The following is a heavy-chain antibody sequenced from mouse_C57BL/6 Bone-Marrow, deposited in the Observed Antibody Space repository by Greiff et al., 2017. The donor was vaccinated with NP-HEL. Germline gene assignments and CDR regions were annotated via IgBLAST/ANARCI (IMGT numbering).Heavy chain of an antibody. V-gene: IGHV1-76*01. CDR1: GYTFTDYY. J-gene: IGHJ4*01. CDR3: ARSLIYYGNPDYYAMDY. D-gene: IGHD2-1*01. Sequence: QVQLQQSGAELVRPGASVKLSCKASGYTFTDYYINWVKQRPGQGLEWIARIYPGSGNTYYNEKFKGKATLTAEKSSSTAYMQLSSLTSEDSAVYFCARSLIYYGNPDYYAMDYWGQGTSVTVSS. CDR2: IYPGSGNT.